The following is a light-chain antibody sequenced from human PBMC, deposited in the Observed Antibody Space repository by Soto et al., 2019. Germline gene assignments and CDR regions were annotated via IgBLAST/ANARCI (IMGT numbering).Light chain of an antibody. CDR3: QQYNSYPLT. CDR2: GAS. V-gene: IGKV1-16*02. Sequence: DIQMTQXPXXLSASVGDRVTITCRASQAISYYLAWCQQKPGKAPKSLIYGASNLQSGVPSKFSGSRSGTDFTLTISSLQPEDFATYYCQQYNSYPLTFGGGTKVEIK. CDR1: QAISYY. J-gene: IGKJ4*01.